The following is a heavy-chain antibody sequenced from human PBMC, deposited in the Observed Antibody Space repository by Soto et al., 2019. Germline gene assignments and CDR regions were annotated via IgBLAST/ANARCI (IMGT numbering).Heavy chain of an antibody. D-gene: IGHD3-10*01. J-gene: IGHJ6*02. Sequence: QVQLVQSGAEVKKPGASVKVSCKASGYTFTSYYMHWVRQAPGQGLEWMGIINPSGGSTSYAQKFPGRVTMTRDTSTSTVYMELSSLRSEDTAVYYCATPPPPIYGSFAYGMDVWGQGTTVTVSS. V-gene: IGHV1-46*01. CDR2: INPSGGST. CDR3: ATPPPPIYGSFAYGMDV. CDR1: GYTFTSYY.